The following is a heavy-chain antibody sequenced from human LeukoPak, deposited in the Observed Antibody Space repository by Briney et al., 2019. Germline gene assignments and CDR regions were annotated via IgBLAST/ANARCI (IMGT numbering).Heavy chain of an antibody. CDR3: ARALYRLGSSWYIDY. Sequence: SETLSLTCTVSGGSISSYYWSWIRQPAGKGLEWIGRIYTSGSTNYNPSLKSRVTISVDTSKNQFSLKLSSVTAADTAVYYCARALYRLGSSWYIDYWGQGTLVTVSS. D-gene: IGHD6-13*01. V-gene: IGHV4-4*07. J-gene: IGHJ4*02. CDR1: GGSISSYY. CDR2: IYTSGST.